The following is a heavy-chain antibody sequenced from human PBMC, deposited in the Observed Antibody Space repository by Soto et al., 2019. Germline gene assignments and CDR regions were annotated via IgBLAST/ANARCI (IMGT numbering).Heavy chain of an antibody. J-gene: IGHJ4*02. CDR3: ATTKKPWIQLWCTGFDY. V-gene: IGHV3-48*01. Sequence: EVQLLESGGGLVQPGGSLRLSCAASGFTFSSYSMNWVRQAPGKGLEWVSYISSSSSTIYYAYSVKGRFNISRDNSKNSLSLQKNSQRGGDRPLYYCATTKKPWIQLWCTGFDYWGQGSLVNVSS. CDR1: GFTFSSYS. CDR2: ISSSSSTI. D-gene: IGHD5-18*01.